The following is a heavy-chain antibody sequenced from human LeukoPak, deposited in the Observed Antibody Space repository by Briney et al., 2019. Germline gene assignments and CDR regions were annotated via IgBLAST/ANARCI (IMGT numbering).Heavy chain of an antibody. CDR1: GFTFSRYS. J-gene: IGHJ4*02. D-gene: IGHD1-26*01. CDR3: AREFDGSASGAGY. Sequence: GGSLRLSYAASGFTFSRYSMNWVRQAPGKGLEWVSSMSSSSGLIYYGDSVKGRFTVSRDNAKSSLYLQMNSLRADDTAVYYCAREFDGSASGAGYWGQGTLVTVSS. CDR2: MSSSSGLI. V-gene: IGHV3-21*01.